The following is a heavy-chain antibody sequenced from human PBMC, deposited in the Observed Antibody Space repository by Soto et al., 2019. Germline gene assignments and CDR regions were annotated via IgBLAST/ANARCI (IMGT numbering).Heavy chain of an antibody. CDR3: AFLPYYDILTGYYTHLIDYGMDV. CDR2: IVVGSGNT. V-gene: IGHV1-58*02. CDR1: GFTFTSYY. Sequence: ASVKVSCKASGFTFTSYYMHWVRQAPGQGLEWMGSIVVGSGNTNYAQKFQERVTITRDMSTSTAYMELNSLRAEDTAVYYCAFLPYYDILTGYYTHLIDYGMDVWGQGTTVTVSS. D-gene: IGHD3-9*01. J-gene: IGHJ6*02.